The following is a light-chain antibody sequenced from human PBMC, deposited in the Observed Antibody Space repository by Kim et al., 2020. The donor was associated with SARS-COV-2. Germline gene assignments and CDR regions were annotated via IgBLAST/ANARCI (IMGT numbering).Light chain of an antibody. CDR2: DAS. CDR3: QQYDTSRT. V-gene: IGKV3-20*01. Sequence: LSPGERATLSCRASQSVSSTYLAWYQQQPGQAPMLIMSDASTSATGIPDRISGSGSETVFTLTISRLEPEDLALYYWQQYDTSRTFGQGTKVDIK. J-gene: IGKJ1*01. CDR1: QSVSSTY.